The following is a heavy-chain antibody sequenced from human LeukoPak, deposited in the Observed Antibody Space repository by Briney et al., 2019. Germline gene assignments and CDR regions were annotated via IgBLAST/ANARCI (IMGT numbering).Heavy chain of an antibody. V-gene: IGHV4-39*01. J-gene: IGHJ4*02. D-gene: IGHD6-13*01. CDR3: ARARKGYSSSWYTY. Sequence: PSETLSLTCTVSDGSISSSSFYWGWIRQPPGKGLEWIGSMYYTGHYTGTTYYNPSLESRVTISVDTSKNLCSLKLTSVTAADTAVYYCARARKGYSSSWYTYWGQGTLVTVSS. CDR2: MYYTGHYTGTT. CDR1: DGSISSSSFY.